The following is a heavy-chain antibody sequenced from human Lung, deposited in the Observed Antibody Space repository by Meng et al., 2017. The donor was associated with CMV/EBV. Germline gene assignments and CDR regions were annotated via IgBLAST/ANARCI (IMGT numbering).Heavy chain of an antibody. D-gene: IGHD3/OR15-3a*01. V-gene: IGHV3-7*04. J-gene: IGHJ6*01. CDR1: EFSIRDYW. CDR3: ARAGAYHDFWTAKEWGYYYYGMDV. CDR2: INQDASER. Sequence: SCAASEFSIRDYWMSWLRQARGKGLEWVANINQDASERYYVDSVKGRFTITRDNAENSLYLQMSSLGAGDTAIYYCARAGAYHDFWTAKEWGYYYYGMDVWGQGTTVTVSS.